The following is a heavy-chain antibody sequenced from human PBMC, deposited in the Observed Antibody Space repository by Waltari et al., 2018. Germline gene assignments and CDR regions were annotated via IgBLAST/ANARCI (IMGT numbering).Heavy chain of an antibody. V-gene: IGHV3-30*18. Sequence: GLEWVASITHDETDTYYGDSVTGRFIVSRDNSDDTLFLEMNNVGVDDTAVYFCAKDKVFACTGGSCYPDYWGQGTVVTVSA. CDR2: ITHDETDT. D-gene: IGHD2-15*01. J-gene: IGHJ4*02. CDR3: AKDKVFACTGGSCYPDY.